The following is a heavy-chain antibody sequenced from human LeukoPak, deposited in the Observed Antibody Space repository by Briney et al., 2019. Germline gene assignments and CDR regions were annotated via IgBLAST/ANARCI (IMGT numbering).Heavy chain of an antibody. CDR2: MNPNSGNT. V-gene: IGHV1-8*03. Sequence: ASVKVSCKASGYTFTSYDINWVRQATGQGLEWMGWMNPNSGNTGYAQKFQGRVTITRNTSISTAYMELSSLRSEDTAVYYCARGVGHSSSWWSLSLSYEYYYYYMDVWGKGTTVTVSS. CDR1: GYTFTSYD. J-gene: IGHJ6*03. CDR3: ARGVGHSSSWWSLSLSYEYYYYYMDV. D-gene: IGHD6-13*01.